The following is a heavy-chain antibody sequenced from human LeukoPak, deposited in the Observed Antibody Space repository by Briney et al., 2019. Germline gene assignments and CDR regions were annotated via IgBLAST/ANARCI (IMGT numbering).Heavy chain of an antibody. CDR3: AGGQTRQGSWYQPVGDGPNFDY. D-gene: IGHD6-13*01. CDR2: IYYSGST. CDR1: GDSISSGGYS. J-gene: IGHJ4*02. V-gene: IGHV4-61*08. Sequence: PSETLSLTCTVSGDSISSGGYSWSWIRQPPGKGLEWIGYIYYSGSTNYNPSLKSRVTISVDTSKNQFSLKLSSVTAADTAVYYCAGGQTRQGSWYQPVGDGPNFDYWGQGTLVTVSS.